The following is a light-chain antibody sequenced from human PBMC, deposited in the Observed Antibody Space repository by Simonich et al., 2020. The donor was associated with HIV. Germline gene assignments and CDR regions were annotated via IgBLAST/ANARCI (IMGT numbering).Light chain of an antibody. CDR2: DAS. Sequence: ALQLTQSPSSLSASVGDRVTITCRASQGISSALAWYQQKPGKGPKLLIYDASSLESGVPSRFSGSGSGTDFTLTISSLQPEDFATYYCQQFNSFPLTFGGGTEVEIK. CDR1: QGISSA. V-gene: IGKV1-13*02. CDR3: QQFNSFPLT. J-gene: IGKJ4*01.